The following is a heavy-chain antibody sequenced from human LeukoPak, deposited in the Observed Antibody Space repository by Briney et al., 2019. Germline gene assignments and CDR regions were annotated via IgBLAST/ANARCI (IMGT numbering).Heavy chain of an antibody. J-gene: IGHJ4*02. Sequence: GASVKVSCKASGYTFTSYYMHWVRQAPGQGLEWMGIINPSGGSTSYAQKFQGRVTMTRDTSTSTVYMELSSLRSEDTAVYYCASALVGKQLHPSEWGQGTLVTVSS. D-gene: IGHD1-1*01. CDR2: INPSGGST. CDR1: GYTFTSYY. CDR3: ASALVGKQLHPSE. V-gene: IGHV1-46*01.